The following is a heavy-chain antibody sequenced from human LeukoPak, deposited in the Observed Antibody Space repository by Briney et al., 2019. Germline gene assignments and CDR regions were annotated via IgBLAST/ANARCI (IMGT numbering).Heavy chain of an antibody. J-gene: IGHJ3*02. D-gene: IGHD6-19*01. Sequence: SQTLFLTCTVSGGSISSGGYYWSWIRQHPGKGLEWIGYIYYSGSTYYNPSLKSRVTISVDTSKNQFSLKLSSVTAADTAVYYCARDSSGWSNAFDIWGQGTMVTVSS. V-gene: IGHV4-31*03. CDR1: GGSISSGGYY. CDR2: IYYSGST. CDR3: ARDSSGWSNAFDI.